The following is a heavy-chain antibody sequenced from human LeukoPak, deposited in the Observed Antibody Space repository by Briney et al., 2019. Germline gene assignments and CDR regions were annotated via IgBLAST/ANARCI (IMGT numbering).Heavy chain of an antibody. CDR1: GFAFSDFY. V-gene: IGHV3-11*01. J-gene: IGHJ4*02. Sequence: GGSLRLSCAASGFAFSDFYMTWIRQAPAKGLEWLSYITSSSTTKYYADSVKGRFTISRDNANNLLYLQMNSPTADDTAVYYCARPSQVRVDTSGYLDYWGQGALVTVSS. CDR2: ITSSSTTK. D-gene: IGHD3-22*01. CDR3: ARPSQVRVDTSGYLDY.